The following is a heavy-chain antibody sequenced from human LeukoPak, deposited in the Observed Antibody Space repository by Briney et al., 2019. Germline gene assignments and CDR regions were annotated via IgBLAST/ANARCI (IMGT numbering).Heavy chain of an antibody. CDR3: ARVGGYDILTGPNWFDP. CDR1: GFRVSDYY. D-gene: IGHD3-9*01. V-gene: IGHV4-31*02. J-gene: IGHJ5*02. CDR2: IYYSGST. Sequence: LRLSCAVSGFRVSDYYMSWVRQHPGKGLEWIGYIYYSGSTYYNPSLKSRVTISVDTSKNQFSLKLSSVTAADTAVYYCARVGGYDILTGPNWFDPWGQGTLVTVSS.